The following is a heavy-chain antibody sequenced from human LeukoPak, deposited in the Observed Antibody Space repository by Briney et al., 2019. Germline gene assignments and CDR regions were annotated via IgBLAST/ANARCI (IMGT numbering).Heavy chain of an antibody. CDR2: ISYDGSNK. CDR1: GFTFSSYG. J-gene: IGHJ5*02. Sequence: PGRSLRLSCAASGFTFSSYGMHWVRQAPGKGLEWVAVISYDGSNKYYADSVKGRFTISRDNSKNTLYLQMNRLSAEDTAVYYCAKDTRAPAYYDFWSGYLSWFDPWGQGTLVTVSS. D-gene: IGHD3-3*01. V-gene: IGHV3-30*18. CDR3: AKDTRAPAYYDFWSGYLSWFDP.